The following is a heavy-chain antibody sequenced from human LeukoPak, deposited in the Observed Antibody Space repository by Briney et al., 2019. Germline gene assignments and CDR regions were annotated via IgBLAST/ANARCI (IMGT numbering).Heavy chain of an antibody. CDR1: GGSISSGGYY. D-gene: IGHD4-17*01. V-gene: IGHV4-31*03. CDR2: IYYSGST. J-gene: IGHJ2*01. CDR3: ATRDHDYGDPDPHWYFDL. Sequence: SETLSLTCTVSGGSISSGGYYWSWIRQHPGKGLEWIGYIYYSGSTYYNPSLKSRVTISVDTSKNQFSLKLSSVTAADTAVYYCATRDHDYGDPDPHWYFDLWGRGTLVTVSS.